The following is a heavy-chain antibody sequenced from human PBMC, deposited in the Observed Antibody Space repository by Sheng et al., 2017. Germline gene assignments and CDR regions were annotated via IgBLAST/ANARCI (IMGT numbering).Heavy chain of an antibody. Sequence: QVQLQESGPGLVKPSETLSLTCTVSGYSISSGYYWGWIRQPPGKGLEWIGSIYHSGSTYYNPSLKSRVTISVDMSKNQFSLKLSSVTAADTAVYYCAREQLEYYFDYWGQGTLVTVSS. CDR3: AREQLEYYFDY. V-gene: IGHV4-38-2*02. CDR1: GYSISSGYY. J-gene: IGHJ4*02. D-gene: IGHD1-1*01. CDR2: IYHSGST.